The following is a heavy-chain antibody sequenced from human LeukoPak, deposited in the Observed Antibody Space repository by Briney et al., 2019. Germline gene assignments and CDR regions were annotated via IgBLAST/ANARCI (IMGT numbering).Heavy chain of an antibody. CDR2: INWNGGST. D-gene: IGHD4-11*01. J-gene: IGHJ4*02. Sequence: GGSLRLSCADSGFTFDDYAMSWVRQAPGKGLEWVSGINWNGGSTDYADSVKGRFTISRDNAKNSLYLQMNSLRAEDTALYYCARGRKIYSNSVFDYWGQGTLVTVSS. CDR3: ARGRKIYSNSVFDY. V-gene: IGHV3-20*04. CDR1: GFTFDDYA.